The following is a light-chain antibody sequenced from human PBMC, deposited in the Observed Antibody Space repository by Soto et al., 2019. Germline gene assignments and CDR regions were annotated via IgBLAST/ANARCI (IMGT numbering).Light chain of an antibody. Sequence: DIQMTQSPSTLSSSVGDRVTITCRASQSISSWLAWYQQKPGKAPKLLIYDASSLESGVPSRFSGSGSRTEFTLTILSLQPDDFVTYYCQQYHSYSTFGQGTKLEIK. CDR3: QQYHSYST. V-gene: IGKV1-5*01. J-gene: IGKJ2*01. CDR1: QSISSW. CDR2: DAS.